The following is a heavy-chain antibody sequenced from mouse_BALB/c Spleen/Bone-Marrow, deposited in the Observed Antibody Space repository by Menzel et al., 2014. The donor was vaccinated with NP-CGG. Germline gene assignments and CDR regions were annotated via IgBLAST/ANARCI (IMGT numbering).Heavy chain of an antibody. D-gene: IGHD1-1*01. CDR3: AFYYFGIFLFAC. V-gene: IGHV14-3*02. CDR1: GFNIKDTY. J-gene: IGHJ3*01. CDR2: IDPANGNT. Sequence: EERREGNGCKFGWPRASVKLSCTASGFNIKDTYMHWVKQRPEQGLEWIGRIDPANGNTKYDPKFQGKATITADTSSNTAYLQLSSLTSEDTAVYYCAFYYFGIFLFACWGQGSRVAVSA.